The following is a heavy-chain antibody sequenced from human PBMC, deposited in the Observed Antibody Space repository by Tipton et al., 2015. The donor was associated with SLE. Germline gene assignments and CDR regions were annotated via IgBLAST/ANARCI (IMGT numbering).Heavy chain of an antibody. D-gene: IGHD3-22*01. CDR1: GVSISSFY. Sequence: TLSLTCSVSGVSISSFYWGWIRQPPGKGLEWIGGIYDSGSTYYNPSLKSRVTMSVDTSKNQFSLKVTSVTAADTAVYHCARQHDSSGYYSVWGQGTHVTVSA. V-gene: IGHV4-59*08. J-gene: IGHJ4*02. CDR2: IYDSGST. CDR3: ARQHDSSGYYSV.